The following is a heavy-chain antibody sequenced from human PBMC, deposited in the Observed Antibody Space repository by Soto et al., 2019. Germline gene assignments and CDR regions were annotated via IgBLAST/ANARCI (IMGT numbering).Heavy chain of an antibody. Sequence: ASVKVSCKASGYTFTSYYMHWVRQAPGQGLEWMGIINPSGGSTRYAQKFQGRVTMTRDTSTSTVYMELNSLRAEDTAVYYCAKDNGWELEYYYYYYGMDVWGQGTTVTVSS. CDR3: AKDNGWELEYYYYYYGMDV. J-gene: IGHJ6*02. D-gene: IGHD1-26*01. CDR1: GYTFTSYY. CDR2: INPSGGST. V-gene: IGHV1-46*01.